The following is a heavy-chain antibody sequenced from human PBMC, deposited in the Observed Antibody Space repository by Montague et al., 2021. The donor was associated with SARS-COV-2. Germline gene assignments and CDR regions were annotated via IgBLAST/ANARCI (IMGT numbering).Heavy chain of an antibody. D-gene: IGHD1-26*01. CDR3: ARIWGATRGDAFDI. Sequence: PALVKPTQALTLTCTFSGFSLSTSGMCVSWIRQPPGKAPEWLALIDWDDDKYYSTSLKTRLTISKDTSKNQVVLTMTNMDPVDTATYYCARIWGATRGDAFDIWGQRTMVTVSS. V-gene: IGHV2-70*01. J-gene: IGHJ3*02. CDR1: GFSLSTSGMC. CDR2: IDWDDDK.